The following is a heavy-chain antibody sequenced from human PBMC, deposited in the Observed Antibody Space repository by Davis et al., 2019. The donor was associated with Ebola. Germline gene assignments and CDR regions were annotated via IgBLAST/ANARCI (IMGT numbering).Heavy chain of an antibody. V-gene: IGHV3-21*01. Sequence: PGGSPRLSCAASGFTFSYYTMSWLRQAPGKGLERVSSISSSSYYIDYADSVKGRFTISRDNVQNSVYLQTNSLRSEDTAVYYCATLLSDYGSKTFDYWGQGTLVTVSS. D-gene: IGHD4-17*01. CDR1: GFTFSYYT. CDR3: ATLLSDYGSKTFDY. CDR2: ISSSSYYI. J-gene: IGHJ4*02.